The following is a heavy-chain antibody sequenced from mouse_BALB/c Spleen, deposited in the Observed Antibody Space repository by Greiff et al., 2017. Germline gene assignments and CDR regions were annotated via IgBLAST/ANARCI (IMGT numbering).Heavy chain of an antibody. Sequence: VQLQQSGAELVRPGTSVKVSCKASGYAFTNYLIEWVKQRPGQGLEWIGVINPGSGGTNYNEKFKGKATLTADKSSSTAYMQLSSLTSDYSAVYFCARNDYAWFAYWGQGTLVTVSA. CDR2: INPGSGGT. D-gene: IGHD2-4*01. V-gene: IGHV1-54*01. CDR3: ARNDYAWFAY. CDR1: GYAFTNYL. J-gene: IGHJ3*01.